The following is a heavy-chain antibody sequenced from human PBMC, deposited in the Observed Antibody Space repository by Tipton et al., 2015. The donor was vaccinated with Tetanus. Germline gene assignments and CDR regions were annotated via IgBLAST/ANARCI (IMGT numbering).Heavy chain of an antibody. CDR3: ARDPGIASAGLWFDP. J-gene: IGHJ5*02. CDR2: IYYSGST. Sequence: TLSLTCAVSGGSITSDNHYWSWIRQPPGKGLEWIGYIYYSGSTNYNPSLKSRVTISVDTSKNQFSLKLSSVTVADTAVYYCARDPGIASAGLWFDPWGQGTLVTVSS. CDR1: GGSITSDNHY. V-gene: IGHV4-61*01. D-gene: IGHD6-13*01.